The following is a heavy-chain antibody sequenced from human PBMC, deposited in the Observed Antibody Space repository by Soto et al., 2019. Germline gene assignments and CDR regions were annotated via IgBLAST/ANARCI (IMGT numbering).Heavy chain of an antibody. D-gene: IGHD7-27*01. CDR2: INAGYGNT. CDR1: GYTHSSYA. CDR3: ARDTGDGTFDF. J-gene: IGHJ4*02. V-gene: IGHV1-3*01. Sequence: GAAVKVSCKASGYTHSSYALHWVRQAPGQRLELMGWINAGYGNTKSSQKFQDRVTISRDTSASTAYMELTSLRSEDTAVYYCARDTGDGTFDFWGQGTLVTVSS.